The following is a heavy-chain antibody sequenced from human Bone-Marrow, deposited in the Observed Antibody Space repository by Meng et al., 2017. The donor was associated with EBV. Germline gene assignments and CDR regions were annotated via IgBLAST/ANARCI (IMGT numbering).Heavy chain of an antibody. Sequence: QVRLAESEGSVVQPGRSLRLSCAASGFTFGSSGMHWVRQAPGKGLEWVTVISYDGRNKNYADPVKGRITISRDNSKNTLYLQLNSLRAEDTAVYYCAKASVHSSSWAFDQWGQGTLVTVPS. CDR2: ISYDGRNK. CDR3: AKASVHSSSWAFDQ. D-gene: IGHD6-13*01. J-gene: IGHJ4*02. CDR1: GFTFGSSG. V-gene: IGHV3-30*18.